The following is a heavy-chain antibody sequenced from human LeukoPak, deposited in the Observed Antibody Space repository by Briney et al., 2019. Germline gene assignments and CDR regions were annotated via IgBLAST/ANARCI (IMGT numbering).Heavy chain of an antibody. CDR2: ISAYNGNT. V-gene: IGHV1-18*01. J-gene: IGHJ1*01. D-gene: IGHD1-26*01. CDR3: ARRESYTLFLQH. Sequence: ASVKVSCKASGYTFTSYGISWVRQAPGQGLEWMGWISAYNGNTNYAQKLQGRVTMTTDTSTSTAYMELRSLRSEDTAVYYCARRESYTLFLQHWGQGTLVTVSS. CDR1: GYTFTSYG.